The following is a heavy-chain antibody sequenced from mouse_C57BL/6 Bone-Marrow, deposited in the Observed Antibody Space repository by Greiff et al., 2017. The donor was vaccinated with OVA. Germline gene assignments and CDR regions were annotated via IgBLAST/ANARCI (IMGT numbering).Heavy chain of an antibody. V-gene: IGHV5-12*01. CDR3: ARQLGRGAWFAY. CDR2: ISNGGGST. D-gene: IGHD4-1*01. Sequence: EVKLMESGGGLVQPGGSLKLSCAASGFTFSDYYMYWVRQTPEKRLEWVAYISNGGGSTYYPDTVKGRFTISRDNAKNTLYLQMSRRKSEDTAMYYCARQLGRGAWFAYWGQGTLVTVSA. J-gene: IGHJ3*01. CDR1: GFTFSDYY.